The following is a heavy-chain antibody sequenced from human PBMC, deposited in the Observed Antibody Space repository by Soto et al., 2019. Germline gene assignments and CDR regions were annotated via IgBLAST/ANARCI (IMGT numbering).Heavy chain of an antibody. CDR2: IYSDGST. CDR3: VKDSYSDFWNTYYTGAGAFDF. Sequence: EVQLVESGGGLIQPGGSLRLSCAASGFTVSRNYMSWVRQAPGKGLEWVSVIYSDGSTYYADSVKGRFTISRDNAKNSLYLQMDSLRAEDAALYFCVKDSYSDFWNTYYTGAGAFDFWGQGTMVTVSS. V-gene: IGHV3-53*03. D-gene: IGHD3-3*01. J-gene: IGHJ3*01. CDR1: GFTVSRNY.